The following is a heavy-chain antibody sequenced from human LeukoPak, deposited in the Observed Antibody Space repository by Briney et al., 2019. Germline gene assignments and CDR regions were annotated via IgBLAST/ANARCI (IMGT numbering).Heavy chain of an antibody. Sequence: SVKLSCKASGYTFIIYYIRCVRHAPGQGLEWMGIINPSGGSTSYAQKFKGRFTMTRNTSTTTAYRGLTILRSEDTAGYYFERGRSQDFYFDYWGQGTLVTVSS. CDR3: ERGRSQDFYFDY. CDR1: GYTFIIYY. V-gene: IGHV1-46*01. CDR2: INPSGGST. J-gene: IGHJ4*02.